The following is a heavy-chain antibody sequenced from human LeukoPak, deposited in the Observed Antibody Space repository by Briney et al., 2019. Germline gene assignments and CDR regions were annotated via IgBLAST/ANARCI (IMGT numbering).Heavy chain of an antibody. CDR3: ARRIAAAGGFDP. D-gene: IGHD6-13*01. Sequence: GGSLRLSCAASGFTFSSYSMNWVRRAPGKGLEWVSSISSSSSYIYYADSVKGRFTISRDNAKNSLYLQMNSLRAEDTAVYYCARRIAAAGGFDPWGQGTLVTVSS. V-gene: IGHV3-21*01. J-gene: IGHJ5*02. CDR2: ISSSSSYI. CDR1: GFTFSSYS.